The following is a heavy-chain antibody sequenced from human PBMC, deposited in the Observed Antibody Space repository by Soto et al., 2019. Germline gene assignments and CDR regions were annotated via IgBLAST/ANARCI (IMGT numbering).Heavy chain of an antibody. CDR1: GGCIRSSSYY. CDR2: IYYSGST. V-gene: IGHV4-39*01. J-gene: IGHJ6*02. CDR3: AIQIAAGYSYYYGMDV. D-gene: IGHD2-21*01. Sequence: PQPHSCTVSGGCIRSSSYYWGWIRQTTGKGLEWIGSIYYSGSTYYNPSLKSRVTISVDTSKNQFSLKLSSVTAADTAVYYCAIQIAAGYSYYYGMDVWGQGTTVPVPS.